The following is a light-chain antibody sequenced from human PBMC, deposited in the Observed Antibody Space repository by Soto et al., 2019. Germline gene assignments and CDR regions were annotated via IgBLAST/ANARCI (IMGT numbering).Light chain of an antibody. CDR2: EVS. J-gene: IGLJ1*01. Sequence: QSALTQPASVSGSPGQSITISCTGTSSDVGGYNYVAWYQQHPGKVPRLMIYEVSNRPSGVSNRFSGSKSGSTASLTISGPHADDQPDYYCISYTRSSTSYVFGTGTKVTV. CDR1: SSDVGGYNY. CDR3: ISYTRSSTSYV. V-gene: IGLV2-14*01.